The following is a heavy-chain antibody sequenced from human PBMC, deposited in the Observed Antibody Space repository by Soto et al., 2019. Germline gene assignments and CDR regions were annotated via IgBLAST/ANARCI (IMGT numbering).Heavy chain of an antibody. CDR2: ISGSGGST. CDR1: GFTFSSYA. D-gene: IGHD2-15*01. CDR3: AKDEAYCSGGSCYSYYFDY. V-gene: IGHV3-23*01. J-gene: IGHJ4*02. Sequence: EVQLLESGGGLVQPGGSLRLSCAASGFTFSSYAMSWVRQAPGKGLEWVSAISGSGGSTYYADSVKGRFTISRDNSKITLYLQMNSLRAEDTAVYYCAKDEAYCSGGSCYSYYFDYWGQGTLVTVSS.